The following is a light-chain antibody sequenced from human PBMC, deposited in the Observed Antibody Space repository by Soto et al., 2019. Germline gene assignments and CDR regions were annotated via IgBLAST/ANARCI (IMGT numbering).Light chain of an antibody. CDR1: QSLLHSNGYNY. CDR2: LGS. J-gene: IGKJ1*01. CDR3: QESFFTLGT. V-gene: IGKV2-28*01. Sequence: DIVVTQSALSLPVTPGEPSSISCRSSQSLLHSNGYNYLEWYLQKPGQSPQLLIYLGSNRASGVPDRFSGSGSGTEFTLTINNLQREDFATYYCQESFFTLGTFGRGTKVDIK.